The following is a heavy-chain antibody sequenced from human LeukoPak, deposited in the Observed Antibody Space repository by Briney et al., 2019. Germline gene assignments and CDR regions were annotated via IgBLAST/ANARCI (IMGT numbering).Heavy chain of an antibody. CDR3: AKDRVEIVVVPAAILN. CDR1: GFTFRDHH. V-gene: IGHV3-11*01. CDR2: ISNSGSAI. Sequence: PGGSLRLSCAASGFTFRDHHMSWIRQAPGKGLEWLSYISNSGSAIYYADSVKGRFTISRDNTKNTLYLQMNSLRAEDTAVYYCAKDRVEIVVVPAAILNWGQGTLVTVSS. D-gene: IGHD2-2*02. J-gene: IGHJ4*02.